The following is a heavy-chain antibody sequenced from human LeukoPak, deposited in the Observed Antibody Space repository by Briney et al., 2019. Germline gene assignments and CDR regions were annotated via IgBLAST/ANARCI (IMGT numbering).Heavy chain of an antibody. CDR1: GGSFSGYY. V-gene: IGHV4-34*01. J-gene: IGHJ4*02. CDR3: ARDYYDSSGYYHY. CDR2: INHSGST. Sequence: PSETLSLTCAVYGGSFSGYYWSWVRQPPGKGLEWIGEINHSGSTNYNPSLKSRVTISVDTSKNQFSLKLSSVTAADTAVYYCARDYYDSSGYYHYWGPGNPGHRLL. D-gene: IGHD3-22*01.